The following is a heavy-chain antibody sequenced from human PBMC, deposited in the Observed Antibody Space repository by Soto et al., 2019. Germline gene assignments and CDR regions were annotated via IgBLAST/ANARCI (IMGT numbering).Heavy chain of an antibody. J-gene: IGHJ6*03. V-gene: IGHV3-13*01. Sequence: EVQLVESGGGLVQPGGSLRLSCAASGFTFSSYDMHWVRQATGKGLEWVSAIGTAGDTYYPGSVKGRFTISRENAKNSLYLQMNSLRAGDTAVYYCARAQYDYIWGSYRFVYYYYMDVWGKGTTVTVSS. CDR3: ARAQYDYIWGSYRFVYYYYMDV. CDR1: GFTFSSYD. CDR2: IGTAGDT. D-gene: IGHD3-16*02.